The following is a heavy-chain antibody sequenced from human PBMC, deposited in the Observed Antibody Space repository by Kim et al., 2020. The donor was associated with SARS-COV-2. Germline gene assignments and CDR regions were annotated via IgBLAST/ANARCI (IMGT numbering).Heavy chain of an antibody. J-gene: IGHJ6*02. CDR3: AADRVYYGLDV. Sequence: GGSLRLSCAASGFTFSNYWMHWVRQAPGKGLVWVSRVYTDGSEIRYADSVQGRFTISRDNSKNTLYLQMDSLRVEDTAVYYCAADRVYYGLDVWGQGTTVTVSS. CDR2: VYTDGSEI. CDR1: GFTFSNYW. V-gene: IGHV3-74*01.